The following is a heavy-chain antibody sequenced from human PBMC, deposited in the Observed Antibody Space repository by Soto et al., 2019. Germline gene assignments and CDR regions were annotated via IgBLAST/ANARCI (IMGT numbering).Heavy chain of an antibody. CDR1: GGTFSNYA. V-gene: IGHV1-69*13. CDR2: IIPLTETP. CDR3: AIGPRNSWTCDF. D-gene: IGHD6-13*01. J-gene: IGHJ4*02. Sequence: SVKVSCKASGGTFSNYAISWVRQAPGHGLEWVGGIIPLTETPVYAQTVQGRLTITADEITRAAYMELSSLRSDDTAVYYCAIGPRNSWTCDFWGQGTLVTVSS.